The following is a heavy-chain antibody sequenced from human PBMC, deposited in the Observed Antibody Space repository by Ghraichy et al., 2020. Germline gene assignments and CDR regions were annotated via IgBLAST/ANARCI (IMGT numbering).Heavy chain of an antibody. J-gene: IGHJ4*02. CDR2: IYYSGST. Sequence: SETLSLTYTVSGGSISSSNYYWGWIRQPPGKGLEWIGSIYYSGSTYYNPSLKSRVTMSVDTSKNQFSLKLSSVTAADTAVFYCASLLPGATVDYWGQGTLVNVSS. CDR1: GGSISSSNYY. V-gene: IGHV4-39*01. D-gene: IGHD1-26*01. CDR3: ASLLPGATVDY.